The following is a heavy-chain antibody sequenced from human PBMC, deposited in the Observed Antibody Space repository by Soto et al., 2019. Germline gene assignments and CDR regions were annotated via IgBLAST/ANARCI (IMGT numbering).Heavy chain of an antibody. V-gene: IGHV4-59*01. D-gene: IGHD5-12*01. Sequence: SETLSLTCTVSGDSISNYYWSWIRQPPGKGLEWVGYIYYSGNTNYNPSLKSRVTMSVDTSKNQFSLRLSSVPAADTAVYFCASGYNYEEYAAFDIWGQGTMVTVSS. CDR2: IYYSGNT. CDR1: GDSISNYY. CDR3: ASGYNYEEYAAFDI. J-gene: IGHJ3*02.